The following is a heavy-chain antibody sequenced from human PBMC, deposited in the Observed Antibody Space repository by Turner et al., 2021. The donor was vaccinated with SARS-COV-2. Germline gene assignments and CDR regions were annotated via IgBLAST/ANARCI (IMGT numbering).Heavy chain of an antibody. D-gene: IGHD1-26*01. CDR2: IYYSGST. J-gene: IGHJ2*01. Sequence: QLQLQEPGPGLVKHSETLALTCTVSGGSISSSSYYWGWLRQPPGKGLEWIGSIYYSGSTYYNPSLKSRVTISVDTSKIQVSLKLSSVTAADTAVYYCARETADSGSYQDWYFDLWGRGTLVTVSS. CDR1: GGSISSSSYY. CDR3: ARETADSGSYQDWYFDL. V-gene: IGHV4-39*02.